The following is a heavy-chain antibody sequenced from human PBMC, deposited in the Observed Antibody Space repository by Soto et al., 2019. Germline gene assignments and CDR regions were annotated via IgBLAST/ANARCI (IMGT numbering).Heavy chain of an antibody. Sequence: EVQLVESGGGLVQPGRSLRLSCAASGFTFDDYAMHWVRQAPGKGLEWVSGISWNSGSIGYADSVKGRFTISRDNAKNSLYLQMNSLRAEDTALYYCAKDIGDFWSCYSYFDYWGQGTLVTVSS. CDR2: ISWNSGSI. D-gene: IGHD3-3*01. V-gene: IGHV3-9*01. J-gene: IGHJ4*02. CDR3: AKDIGDFWSCYSYFDY. CDR1: GFTFDDYA.